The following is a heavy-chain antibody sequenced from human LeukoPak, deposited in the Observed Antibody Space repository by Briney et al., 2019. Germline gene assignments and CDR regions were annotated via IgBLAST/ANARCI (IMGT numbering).Heavy chain of an antibody. D-gene: IGHD1-1*01. J-gene: IGHJ4*02. V-gene: IGHV3-21*01. CDR3: ARDRLEGGETFDS. Sequence: PGGSLRLSCAASGFSFRSYSMDWVRQAPGKGLEWVSSITGSSSYISYADSVKGRFTISRDNAENSLFLQMNSPRPEDTAVYFCARDRLEGGETFDSWGQGTLVTVSS. CDR2: ITGSSSYI. CDR1: GFSFRSYS.